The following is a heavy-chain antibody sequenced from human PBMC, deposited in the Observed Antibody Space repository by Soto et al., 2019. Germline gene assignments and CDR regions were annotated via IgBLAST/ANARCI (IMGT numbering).Heavy chain of an antibody. J-gene: IGHJ5*02. Sequence: PSETLSLTCTVSGGSISGYYWSWIRQPPGKGLEWIGYMYNTGSTVYNPSFKSRVTISVDTSKNQFSLRLSSVTAADTAVYYCARLVDTAMFAWGQGTLVTVSS. CDR3: ARLVDTAMFA. D-gene: IGHD5-18*01. V-gene: IGHV4-59*08. CDR1: GGSISGYY. CDR2: MYNTGST.